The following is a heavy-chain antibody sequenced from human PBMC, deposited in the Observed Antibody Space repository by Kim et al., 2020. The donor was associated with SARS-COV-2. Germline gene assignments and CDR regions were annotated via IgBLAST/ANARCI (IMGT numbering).Heavy chain of an antibody. D-gene: IGHD4-4*01. Sequence: SETLSLTCTVSGGSISSYYWSWIRQPAGKGLEWIGRIYTSGSTNYNPSLKSRVTMSVDTSKNQFSLKLSSVTAADTAVYYCARSHSRGVNYYYGMDVWGQGTTVTVSS. J-gene: IGHJ6*02. CDR1: GGSISSYY. CDR2: IYTSGST. CDR3: ARSHSRGVNYYYGMDV. V-gene: IGHV4-4*07.